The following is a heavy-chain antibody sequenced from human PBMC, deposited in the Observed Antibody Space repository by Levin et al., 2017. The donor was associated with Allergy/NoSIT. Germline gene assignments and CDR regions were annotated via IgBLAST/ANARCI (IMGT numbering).Heavy chain of an antibody. CDR2: INPNSGGT. CDR3: ARGQVLWFGELVRLARFDP. CDR1: GYTFTGYY. J-gene: IGHJ5*02. Sequence: ASVKVSCKASGYTFTGYYMHWVRQAPGQGLEWMGWINPNSGGTNYAQKFQGRVTMTRDTSISTAYMELSRLRSDDTAVYYCARGQVLWFGELVRLARFDPWGQGTLVTVSS. D-gene: IGHD3-10*01. V-gene: IGHV1-2*02.